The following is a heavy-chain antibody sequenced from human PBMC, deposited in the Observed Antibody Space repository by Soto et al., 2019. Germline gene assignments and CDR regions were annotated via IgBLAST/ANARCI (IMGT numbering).Heavy chain of an antibody. Sequence: PGGSLRLSCAASGFTFSSYWMSWVRQAPGKGLEWVANIKQDGSEKYYVDSVKGRFTISRDNAKNSLYLQMNSPRAEDTAVYYCARDQACSSTSYSFCYYYYMDVWGKGTTVTVSS. CDR2: IKQDGSEK. J-gene: IGHJ6*03. CDR1: GFTFSSYW. D-gene: IGHD2-2*01. CDR3: ARDQACSSTSYSFCYYYYMDV. V-gene: IGHV3-7*01.